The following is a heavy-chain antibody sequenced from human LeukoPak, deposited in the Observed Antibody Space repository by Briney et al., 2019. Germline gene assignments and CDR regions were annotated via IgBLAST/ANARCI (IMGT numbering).Heavy chain of an antibody. CDR3: ARSRIAVAGTPLGY. CDR1: GGSFSGYY. J-gene: IGHJ4*02. D-gene: IGHD6-19*01. CDR2: INHSGST. Sequence: SETLSLTCAVYGGSFSGYYWSWIRQPPGKGLERIGEINHSGSTNYNPSLKSRVTISVDTSKNQFSLKLSSVTAADTAVYYCARSRIAVAGTPLGYWGQGTLVTVSS. V-gene: IGHV4-34*01.